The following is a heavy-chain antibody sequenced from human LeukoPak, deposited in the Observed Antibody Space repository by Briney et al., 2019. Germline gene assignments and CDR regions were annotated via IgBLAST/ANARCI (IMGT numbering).Heavy chain of an antibody. J-gene: IGHJ5*02. CDR2: ISAYNGNT. D-gene: IGHD2-2*02. CDR3: ARSFGCSSTSCYTYNWFDP. Sequence: ASVKVSCNFSGYTYTSYGISWVRQAPGQGLELMGWISAYNGNTNYAQKLQGRVTMTTDTSTSTPYMELRSQRSDDTAVYYCARSFGCSSTSCYTYNWFDPWGQGTLVTVSS. V-gene: IGHV1-18*01. CDR1: GYTYTSYG.